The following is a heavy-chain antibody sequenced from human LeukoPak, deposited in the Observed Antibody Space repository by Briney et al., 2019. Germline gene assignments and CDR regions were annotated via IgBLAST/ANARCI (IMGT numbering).Heavy chain of an antibody. D-gene: IGHD3-10*01. Sequence: SQTLSLTCTVSGGSISSGSYYWSWIRQPAGKGLEWIGRIYTSGSTNYNPSLKSRVTISVDTSKNKFSLKPSSVTAADTAVYYCARSITMVRGVIIRRNSRLDYWGQGTLVTVSS. V-gene: IGHV4-61*02. J-gene: IGHJ4*02. CDR1: GGSISSGSYY. CDR2: IYTSGST. CDR3: ARSITMVRGVIIRRNSRLDY.